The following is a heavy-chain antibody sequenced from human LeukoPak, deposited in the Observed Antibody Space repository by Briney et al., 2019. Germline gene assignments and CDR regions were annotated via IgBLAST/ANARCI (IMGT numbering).Heavy chain of an antibody. J-gene: IGHJ5*02. CDR3: ARWARYCSSGSCYSWFDP. D-gene: IGHD2-15*01. V-gene: IGHV3-7*01. Sequence: GGYLTLSCAASGSTFRSYWMSWVRQAPGKGLEWVANMKLDGSEEYYVDSVKGRFTISSDNAKNSLYLQMNSLRVDDTAVYYCARWARYCSSGSCYSWFDPWGQGTLVTVSS. CDR1: GSTFRSYW. CDR2: MKLDGSEE.